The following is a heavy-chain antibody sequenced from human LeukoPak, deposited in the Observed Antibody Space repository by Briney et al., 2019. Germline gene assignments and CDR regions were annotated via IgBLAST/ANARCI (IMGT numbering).Heavy chain of an antibody. D-gene: IGHD3-10*01. CDR3: AKVTYGSGTYGAFDS. V-gene: IGHV3-7*03. CDR2: IKQDGTEK. J-gene: IGHJ4*02. Sequence: GGSLRLSCAASGFTFTTYWMSWVRQAPGEGLEWVANIKQDGTEKYYVDSVKGRFTISSDNAKNSLYLQMNSLRAEDTAVCYCAKVTYGSGTYGAFDSWGQGTLVTVPS. CDR1: GFTFTTYW.